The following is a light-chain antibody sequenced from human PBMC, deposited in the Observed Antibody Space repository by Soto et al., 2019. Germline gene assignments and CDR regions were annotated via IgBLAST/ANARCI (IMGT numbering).Light chain of an antibody. CDR1: SSDVGAYNY. Sequence: QSALTQPPSASGSPGQSVTISCTGTSSDVGAYNYVSWYQQYPGKAPKLMIYEVTKRPSGVPDRFSGSKSGNTASLTVSRLQAEDETDYYSTSYVGNDIWVFGGGTKLTVL. J-gene: IGLJ3*02. CDR3: TSYVGNDIWV. V-gene: IGLV2-8*01. CDR2: EVT.